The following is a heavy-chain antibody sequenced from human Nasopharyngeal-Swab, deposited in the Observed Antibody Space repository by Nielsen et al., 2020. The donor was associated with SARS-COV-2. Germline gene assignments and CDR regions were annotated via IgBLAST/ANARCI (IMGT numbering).Heavy chain of an antibody. CDR1: GYTFTSYG. J-gene: IGHJ3*02. D-gene: IGHD3-22*01. CDR2: ISAYNGNT. Sequence: ASVTVSCKASGYTFTSYGISWVRQAPGQGLAWMGWISAYNGNTNYAQKLQGRVTMTTDTSTSTAYMELRSLRSDDPAVYYCAREPYYDSSGYYYSDAFDIWGQGTMVTVSS. CDR3: AREPYYDSSGYYYSDAFDI. V-gene: IGHV1-18*01.